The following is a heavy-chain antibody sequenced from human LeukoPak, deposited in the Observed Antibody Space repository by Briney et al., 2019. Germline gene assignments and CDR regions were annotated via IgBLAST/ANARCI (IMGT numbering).Heavy chain of an antibody. V-gene: IGHV1-2*02. D-gene: IGHD3-9*01. CDR3: ARVLYYDILTGWLDP. CDR1: GYTFTGYY. Sequence: GASVKVSCKASGYTFTGYYMHWVRQAPGQGLEWMGWINPNSGGTNYAQKFQGRVTMTRDTSISTAYMELSRLRSDDTAVYYCARVLYYDILTGWLDPWGQGTLVTVSS. CDR2: INPNSGGT. J-gene: IGHJ5*02.